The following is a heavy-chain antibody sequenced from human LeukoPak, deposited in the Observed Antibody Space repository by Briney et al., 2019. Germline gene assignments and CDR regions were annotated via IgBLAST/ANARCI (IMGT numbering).Heavy chain of an antibody. CDR1: GFTFSSQA. CDR2: ISGSGGST. Sequence: GGSLRLSCAASGFTFSSQAMSWVRQAPGKGLEWVSAISGSGGSTNYADSVKGRFTISRDNSKNTLYLQMNSLRAEDTAVYYCARFASPSCCQSAFDIWGQGTMVIVSS. D-gene: IGHD2-2*01. J-gene: IGHJ3*02. CDR3: ARFASPSCCQSAFDI. V-gene: IGHV3-23*01.